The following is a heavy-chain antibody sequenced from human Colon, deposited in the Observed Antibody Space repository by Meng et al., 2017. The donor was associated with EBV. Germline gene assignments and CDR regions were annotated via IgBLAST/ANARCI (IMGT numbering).Heavy chain of an antibody. CDR2: INENGRTT. J-gene: IGHJ4*02. D-gene: IGHD1-14*01. Sequence: EGRLVESGGALVRPGGALRLSCAASGFTFSTYWMHWVRQAPGKGLVWISRINENGRTTTYADSVRGRFTISRDNTKNTLYLQMNSLRADDTAVYFCSRDLAGPYDDWGQGTLVTVSS. CDR1: GFTFSTYW. CDR3: SRDLAGPYDD. V-gene: IGHV3-74*01.